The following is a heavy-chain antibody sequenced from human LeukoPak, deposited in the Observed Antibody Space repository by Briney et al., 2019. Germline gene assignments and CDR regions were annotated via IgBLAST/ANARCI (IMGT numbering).Heavy chain of an antibody. Sequence: PSGTLSLTCGVSGGSISSTNWYSWARQPPGQGLEWIGEISLSGLTTYNPSLKSRVTMSIDKSKNLLSLTLTSVTGADAAVYYCSRESEAFNPFVYWGQGTLVTV. CDR3: SRESEAFNPFVY. V-gene: IGHV4-4*02. CDR1: GGSISSTNW. J-gene: IGHJ4*02. CDR2: ISLSGLT.